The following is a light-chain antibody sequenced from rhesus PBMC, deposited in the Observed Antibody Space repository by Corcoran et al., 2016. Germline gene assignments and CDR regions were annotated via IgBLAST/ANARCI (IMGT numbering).Light chain of an antibody. CDR2: EVN. CDR3: SSFAANNSFV. CDR1: SNDIGANKY. Sequence: QAALTQPRSVSASPGQSVTISCTGTSNDIGANKYVSWYRQHPGTVPKVLIYEVNKRAFGVSARFSGAKSGNTASLTISGLQAEDEADYDCSSFAANNSFVFGSGTKLTVL. J-gene: IGLJ6*01. V-gene: IGLV2-32*02.